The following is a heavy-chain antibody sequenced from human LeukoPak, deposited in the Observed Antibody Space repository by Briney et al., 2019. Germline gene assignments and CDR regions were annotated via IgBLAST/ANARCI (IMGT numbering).Heavy chain of an antibody. J-gene: IGHJ4*02. D-gene: IGHD5-24*01. Sequence: KPGGSLRLSCAASGFTFSSYSMNWVRQAPGKGLEWVSSICSSSSYIYYADSVKGRFTISRDNAKNSLYLQMNSLRAEDTAVYYCARVRWEALTDEVRPHAPNTAWDWGQGTLVTVSS. CDR3: ARVRWEALTDEVRPHAPNTAWD. CDR1: GFTFSSYS. V-gene: IGHV3-21*01. CDR2: ICSSSSYI.